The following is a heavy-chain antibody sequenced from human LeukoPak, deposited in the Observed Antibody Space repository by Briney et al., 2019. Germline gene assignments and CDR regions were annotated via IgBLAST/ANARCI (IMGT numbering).Heavy chain of an antibody. CDR2: IYQSGTT. CDR3: ARGQHGSSGYYYVDY. D-gene: IGHD3-22*01. Sequence: SETLSLTCTVSGYSISSGYYWGWIRQPPGNGLEWSANIYQSGTTYYNASLKSRVTISVDTSRNQFSLKLSSVTAADTAVYYCARGQHGSSGYYYVDYWGQGTLVTVSS. J-gene: IGHJ4*02. V-gene: IGHV4-38-2*02. CDR1: GYSISSGYY.